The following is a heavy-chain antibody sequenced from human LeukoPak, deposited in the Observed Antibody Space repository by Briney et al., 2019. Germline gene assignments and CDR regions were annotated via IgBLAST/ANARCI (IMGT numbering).Heavy chain of an antibody. V-gene: IGHV3-74*01. CDR2: INSDGSGT. J-gene: IGHJ4*02. CDR3: ARGPSGWGSLDS. D-gene: IGHD7-27*01. CDR1: GFTFSSYW. Sequence: PGGSLRLSCAASGFTFSSYWMHWVRQAPGKGLVWVSRINSDGSGTNYADSVKGRFTISRDNAKNTLYLQVKGLRAEDTAVYYCARGPSGWGSLDSWGQGTLVTVSS.